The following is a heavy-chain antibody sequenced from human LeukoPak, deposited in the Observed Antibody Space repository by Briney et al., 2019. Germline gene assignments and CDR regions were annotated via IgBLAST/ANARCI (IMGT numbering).Heavy chain of an antibody. Sequence: SETLSLTCTVSGGSISSSSYYWGWIRQPPGKGLEWIGSIYYSGSTYYNPSLKSRVTISVDTSKNQFSLKLSSVTAADTAVYYCARDLTPSIAVAAFDFWGQGHLVTVSS. V-gene: IGHV4-39*07. CDR2: IYYSGST. D-gene: IGHD6-19*01. J-gene: IGHJ5*01. CDR1: GGSISSSSYY. CDR3: ARDLTPSIAVAAFDF.